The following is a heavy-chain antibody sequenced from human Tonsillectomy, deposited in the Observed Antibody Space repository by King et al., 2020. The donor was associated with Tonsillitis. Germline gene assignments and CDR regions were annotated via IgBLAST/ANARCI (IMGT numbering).Heavy chain of an antibody. Sequence: TLKESGPTLVKPTQTLTLTCTFSGFSLTTSGVGVGWIRQPPGKALEWLALIYWDDDESYSPSLKNRLTITKDTSRKQVVLTMTNMDPVDTATYFCAHSRLSYRSERSAPGENWGDSWGQGTRAT. CDR1: GFSLTTSGVG. D-gene: IGHD3-10*01. CDR3: AHSRLSYRSERSAPGENWGDS. J-gene: IGHJ5*01. V-gene: IGHV2-5*02. CDR2: IYWDDDE.